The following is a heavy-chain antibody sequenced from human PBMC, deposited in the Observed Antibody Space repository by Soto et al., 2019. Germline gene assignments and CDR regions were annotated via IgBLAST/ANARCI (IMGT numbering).Heavy chain of an antibody. V-gene: IGHV2-5*01. Sequence: QITLKESGPTLVKPTQTLTLTCTFSGFSLSTSGVGVGWIRQPPGKALEWLALIYWNDDKRYSPSLKSRLTITTDTSKKQVVLTMTNMDPVDTATYYCAHRRGDFWSGDTYYYYYGMDVWGQGTTVTVSS. CDR1: GFSLSTSGVG. CDR2: IYWNDDK. J-gene: IGHJ6*02. CDR3: AHRRGDFWSGDTYYYYYGMDV. D-gene: IGHD3-3*01.